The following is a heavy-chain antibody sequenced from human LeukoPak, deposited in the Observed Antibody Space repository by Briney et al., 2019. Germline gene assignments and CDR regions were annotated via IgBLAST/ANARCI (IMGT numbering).Heavy chain of an antibody. CDR1: GFTFSNNG. V-gene: IGHV3-23*01. D-gene: IGHD6-13*01. CDR2: ISPSGDIT. Sequence: PGGSLRLSCAASGFTFSNNGMNWVRQAPGKGLEWVSGISPSGDITYYADSVKGRFTISRDNSRNTLYLQMKSLRADDTAVYYCAKDRSIAAGDDAFDIWGQGTMVTVSS. J-gene: IGHJ3*02. CDR3: AKDRSIAAGDDAFDI.